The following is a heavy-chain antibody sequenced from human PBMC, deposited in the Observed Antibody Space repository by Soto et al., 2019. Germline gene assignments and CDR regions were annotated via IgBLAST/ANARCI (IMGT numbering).Heavy chain of an antibody. D-gene: IGHD3-10*01. Sequence: QVQLQESGPGLVKPSETLSLTCTVSGGSISSYYWSWIRQPPGEGLEWIGYIYYSGSTNYNPPLRRRVTISVDTSKIQFPLTLTSVTAADAVVYYCARVGWFEESWVRGTLVTVSA. CDR1: GGSISSYY. V-gene: IGHV4-59*01. CDR2: IYYSGST. CDR3: ARVGWFEES. J-gene: IGHJ5*02.